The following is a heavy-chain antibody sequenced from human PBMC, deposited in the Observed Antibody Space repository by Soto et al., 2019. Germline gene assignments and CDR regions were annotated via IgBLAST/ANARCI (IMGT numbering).Heavy chain of an antibody. CDR3: ARAGQWMFDY. CDR1: GHGVSSKSAG. J-gene: IGHJ4*02. Sequence: PSQTLSLTCAISGHGVSSKSAGWNWIRQSPSRGLEWLGRTYYRSKWYSEYAVSVKGRITINPDTSKNQFYLQLNSVTPEDTALYYCARAGQWMFDYWGQGSLVTVSS. D-gene: IGHD6-19*01. V-gene: IGHV6-1*01. CDR2: TYYRSKWYS.